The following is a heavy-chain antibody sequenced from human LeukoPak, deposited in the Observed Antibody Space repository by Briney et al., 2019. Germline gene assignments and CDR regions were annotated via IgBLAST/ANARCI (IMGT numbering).Heavy chain of an antibody. Sequence: ASVKVSCKASGYTFTSYGISWVRQAPGQGLECMGWISAYNGNTNYAQKLQGRVTMTTDTSTSTAYMELRSLRSDDTAVYYCARAALKRYYYDSSGYYLDYWGQGTLVTVSS. V-gene: IGHV1-18*01. CDR3: ARAALKRYYYDSSGYYLDY. CDR2: ISAYNGNT. CDR1: GYTFTSYG. D-gene: IGHD3-22*01. J-gene: IGHJ4*02.